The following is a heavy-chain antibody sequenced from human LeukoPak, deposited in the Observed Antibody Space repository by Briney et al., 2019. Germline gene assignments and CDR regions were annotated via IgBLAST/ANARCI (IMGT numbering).Heavy chain of an antibody. CDR3: ARDPRKGGSYSYFDY. CDR2: IYYSGST. J-gene: IGHJ4*02. Sequence: SETLSLTCTVSGGSISSSSYYWGWIRQPPGKGLEWIGSIYYSGSTYYNPSLKSRVTISVDTSKNQFSLKLSSVTAADTAVYYCARDPRKGGSYSYFDYWGQGTLVTVSS. D-gene: IGHD1-26*01. CDR1: GGSISSSSYY. V-gene: IGHV4-39*07.